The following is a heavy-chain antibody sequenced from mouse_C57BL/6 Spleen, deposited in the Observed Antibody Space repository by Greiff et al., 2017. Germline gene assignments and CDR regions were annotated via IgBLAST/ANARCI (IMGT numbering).Heavy chain of an antibody. CDR2: IDPSDSYT. CDR3: ARGGSAYYFDY. Sequence: QVQLQQPGAELVMPGASVKLSCKASGYTFTSYWMHWVKQRPGQGLEWIGEIDPSDSYTNYNQKFKGKSTLTVDKSSSTAYMQLSSLTSEDSAVYYCARGGSAYYFDYWGPGTTLTVSS. J-gene: IGHJ2*01. V-gene: IGHV1-69*01. CDR1: GYTFTSYW.